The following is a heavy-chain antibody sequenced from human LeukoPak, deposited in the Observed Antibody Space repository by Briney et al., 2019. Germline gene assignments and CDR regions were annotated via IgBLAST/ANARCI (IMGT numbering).Heavy chain of an antibody. CDR1: GFTFSSYA. V-gene: IGHV3-23*01. Sequence: PGGSLRLSCAASGFTFSSYAMSWVRQAPGKGLEWASAISGSGGSTYYADSVKGRFTISRDNSKNTLYLQMNSLRAEDTAVYYCAKAIASGYDFWSGYINPFDYWGQGTLVTVSS. CDR2: ISGSGGST. CDR3: AKAIASGYDFWSGYINPFDY. J-gene: IGHJ4*02. D-gene: IGHD3-3*01.